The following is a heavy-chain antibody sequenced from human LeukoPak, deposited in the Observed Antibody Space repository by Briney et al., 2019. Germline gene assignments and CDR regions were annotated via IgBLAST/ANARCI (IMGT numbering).Heavy chain of an antibody. D-gene: IGHD5-24*01. V-gene: IGHV4-59*08. CDR3: ARGDGYNHEIDY. J-gene: IGHJ4*02. Sequence: PSQTLSLTCTVSGDSIGTDYWNWSPEPPGKGLEWIGYIYYSGSTNYNPSLKSRVTISVDTSKNQFSLKLSSVTAADTAVYYCARGDGYNHEIDYWGQGTLVTVSS. CDR1: GDSIGTDY. CDR2: IYYSGST.